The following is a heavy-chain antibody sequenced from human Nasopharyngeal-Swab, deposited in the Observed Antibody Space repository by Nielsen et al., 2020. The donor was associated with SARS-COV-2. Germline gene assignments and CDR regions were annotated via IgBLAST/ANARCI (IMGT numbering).Heavy chain of an antibody. J-gene: IGHJ4*02. CDR2: ISYDGSNK. CDR3: ARAGGGYSYADY. V-gene: IGHV3-30-3*01. Sequence: GGSLRLSCAASGFTFSSYAIHWVRQAPGKGLEWVAVISYDGSNKYYADSVKGRFTISRGNSRNTLYLQMNSLRAEDTAVYYCARAGGGYSYADYWGQGTLVTVSS. CDR1: GFTFSSYA. D-gene: IGHD5-18*01.